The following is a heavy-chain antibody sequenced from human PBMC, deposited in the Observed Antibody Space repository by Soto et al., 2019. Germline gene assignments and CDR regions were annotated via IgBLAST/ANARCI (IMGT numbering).Heavy chain of an antibody. Sequence: GGSLRLSCAASGFTFSSYEMSWVRQAPGKGLEWVSYISSSGTTIYYADSVKGRFTISRDNAKNSLYLQMNSLRAEDTAVYYCAGGQYSSGGGYFDYWGQETLVTVSS. CDR1: GFTFSSYE. J-gene: IGHJ4*02. V-gene: IGHV3-48*03. CDR2: ISSSGTTI. D-gene: IGHD6-19*01. CDR3: AGGQYSSGGGYFDY.